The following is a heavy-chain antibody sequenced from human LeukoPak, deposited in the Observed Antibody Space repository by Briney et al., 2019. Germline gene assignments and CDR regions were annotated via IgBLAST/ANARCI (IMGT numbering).Heavy chain of an antibody. CDR3: ARPVYCTNGVCDDY. CDR1: GGSISSYY. J-gene: IGHJ4*02. Sequence: SETLSLTCTVSGGSISSYYWNWFRQPAGKGLEWIGRMYTTGSTNYNPSLKSRVTMSVDTSKNQFSLKLSSVTAADTAVYYCARPVYCTNGVCDDYWGQGTLVTVSS. V-gene: IGHV4-4*07. D-gene: IGHD2-8*01. CDR2: MYTTGST.